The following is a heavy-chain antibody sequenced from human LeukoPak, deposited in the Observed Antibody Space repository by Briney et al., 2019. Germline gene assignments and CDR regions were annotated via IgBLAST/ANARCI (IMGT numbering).Heavy chain of an antibody. V-gene: IGHV3-74*01. J-gene: IGHJ6*02. CDR3: ARPSHSGYDEGMDV. CDR1: GFSFSSYW. CDR2: INSDGRST. Sequence: GGSLRLSCAASGFSFSSYWMHWVRQAPRKGLVWVSRINSDGRSTIYADYVKGRFTISRDNAKNTLYLQMNSLRAEDTGVYYCARPSHSGYDEGMDVWGQGTTVTVSS. D-gene: IGHD1-26*01.